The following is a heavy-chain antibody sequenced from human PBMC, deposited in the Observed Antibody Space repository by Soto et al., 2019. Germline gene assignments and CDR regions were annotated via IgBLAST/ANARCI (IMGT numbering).Heavy chain of an antibody. CDR1: GYSFTSYW. V-gene: IGHV5-51*01. Sequence: GESLKISCKGSGYSFTSYWIGWVRQMPGKGLVWMGIIYPGDSDTRYSPSFQGQVTISADKSVSTAYLQWSSLKASDTAMYYYASAEYSSSPGDYYYYYGMDVWGQGTTVTVSS. CDR2: IYPGDSDT. CDR3: ASAEYSSSPGDYYYYYGMDV. D-gene: IGHD6-6*01. J-gene: IGHJ6*02.